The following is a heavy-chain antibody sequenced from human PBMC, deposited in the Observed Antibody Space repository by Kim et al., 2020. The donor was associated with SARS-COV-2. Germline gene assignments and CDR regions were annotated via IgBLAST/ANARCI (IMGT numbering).Heavy chain of an antibody. CDR3: ARHYDILTGYFKDRGRGAWYGMDV. CDR2: IYPGDSDT. V-gene: IGHV5-51*01. D-gene: IGHD3-9*01. Sequence: GESLKISCKGSGYSFTSYWIGWVRQMPGKGLEWMGIIYPGDSDTRYSPSFQGQVTISADKSISTAYLQWSSLKASDTAMYYCARHYDILTGYFKDRGRGAWYGMDVWGQGTTVTVSS. CDR1: GYSFTSYW. J-gene: IGHJ6*02.